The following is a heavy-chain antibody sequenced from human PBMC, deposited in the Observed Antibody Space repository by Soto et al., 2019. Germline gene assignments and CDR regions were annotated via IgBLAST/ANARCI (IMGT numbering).Heavy chain of an antibody. CDR3: ARALKIVVVTQRAPYYGMDV. CDR2: INSDGSST. Sequence: LRLSCAASGFTFSSYWMHWVRQAPGKVLVWVSRINSDGSSTSYADSVKGRFTISRDNAKNTLYLQMNSLRAEDTAVYYCARALKIVVVTQRAPYYGMDVWGQGTTVTVSS. CDR1: GFTFSSYW. D-gene: IGHD2-21*02. J-gene: IGHJ6*02. V-gene: IGHV3-74*01.